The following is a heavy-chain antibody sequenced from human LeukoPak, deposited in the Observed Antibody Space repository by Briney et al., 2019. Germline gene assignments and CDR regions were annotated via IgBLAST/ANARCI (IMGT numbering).Heavy chain of an antibody. V-gene: IGHV3-23*01. CDR3: AREYYYDSSGYYSTFDY. CDR2: ISGSGGST. D-gene: IGHD3-22*01. Sequence: GGSLRLSCAASGFTFSSYGMSWVRQAPGKGLEWVSAISGSGGSTYYADSVKGRFTISRDNSKNTLYLQMNSLRAEDTAVYYCAREYYYDSSGYYSTFDYWGQGTLVTVSS. J-gene: IGHJ4*02. CDR1: GFTFSSYG.